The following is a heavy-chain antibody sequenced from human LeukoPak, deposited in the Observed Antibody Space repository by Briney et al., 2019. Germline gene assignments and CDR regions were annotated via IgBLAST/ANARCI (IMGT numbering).Heavy chain of an antibody. V-gene: IGHV4-30-2*01. Sequence: PSQTLSLTCTVPGGSISSGGYYWSWIRQPPGKGLEWIGYIYHSGSTYYNPSLKSRVTISVDRSKNQFSLKLSSVTAADTAVYYCARQGSSGWSYYFDYWGQGTLVTVSS. CDR1: GGSISSGGYY. D-gene: IGHD6-19*01. CDR2: IYHSGST. CDR3: ARQGSSGWSYYFDY. J-gene: IGHJ4*02.